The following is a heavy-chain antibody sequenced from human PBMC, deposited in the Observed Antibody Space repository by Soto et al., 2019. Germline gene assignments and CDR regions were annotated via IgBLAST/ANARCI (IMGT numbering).Heavy chain of an antibody. J-gene: IGHJ4*02. CDR2: IYPGDSDT. CDR1: GYSFTSYW. CDR3: ARPGLMGATGRPHYFDY. V-gene: IGHV5-51*01. D-gene: IGHD1-26*01. Sequence: HGESLKISCKGSGYSFTSYWIGWVRQMPGKGLEWMGIIYPGDSDTRYSPSFQGQVTISADKSISTAYLQWSSLKASDTAMYYCARPGLMGATGRPHYFDYWGQGTLVTVSS.